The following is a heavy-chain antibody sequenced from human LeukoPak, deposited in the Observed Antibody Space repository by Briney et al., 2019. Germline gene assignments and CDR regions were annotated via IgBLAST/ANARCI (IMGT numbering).Heavy chain of an antibody. Sequence: GESLKISCKGSGYSFTSYWIGWVRQMPGKGLEWMGIIYPGDSDTRYSPSFQGQVTISADKSISTAYLQWSSPKASDTAMYYCARFQKSPITDYYYYGMDVWGQGTTVTVSS. D-gene: IGHD3-16*01. CDR2: IYPGDSDT. CDR1: GYSFTSYW. CDR3: ARFQKSPITDYYYYGMDV. J-gene: IGHJ6*02. V-gene: IGHV5-51*01.